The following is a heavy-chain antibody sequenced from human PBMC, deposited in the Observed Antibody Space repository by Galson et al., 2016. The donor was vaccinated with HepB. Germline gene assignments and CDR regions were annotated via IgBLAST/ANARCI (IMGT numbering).Heavy chain of an antibody. D-gene: IGHD2-15*01. V-gene: IGHV3-23*01. CDR1: GFTFSNYA. J-gene: IGHJ4*02. CDR2: ISGSGGDT. CDR3: AKAFWSAGRSYFDY. Sequence: SLRLSCAASGFTFSNYAMSWVRQAPGKGLEWVSGISGSGGDTYYADSVKGRFTISRDNSDNTLYLQMNSLTAEDTAVYFCAKAFWSAGRSYFDYWGQGSLVTVSS.